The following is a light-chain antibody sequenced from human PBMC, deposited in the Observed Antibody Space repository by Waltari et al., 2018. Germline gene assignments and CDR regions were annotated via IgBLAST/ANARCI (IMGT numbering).Light chain of an antibody. CDR2: GTA. CDR3: QSYDGSLNAAI. J-gene: IGLJ2*01. Sequence: QSVLTQSPSVSGAPGQTVTISCPGSRSNIGAGYDVHWYQHLPQRAPRLRIYGTAQRPQGVPGRCSGAKTGTSASLAITGLQPGDEADYYCQSYDGSLNAAIFGGGTKVTV. V-gene: IGLV1-40*01. CDR1: RSNIGAGYD.